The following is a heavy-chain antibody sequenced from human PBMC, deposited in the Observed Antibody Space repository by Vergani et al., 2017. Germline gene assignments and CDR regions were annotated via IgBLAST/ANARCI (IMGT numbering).Heavy chain of an antibody. V-gene: IGHV3-30-3*01. Sequence: QVQLVESGGGVVQPGRSLRLSCPASGFTFSSYAMHWVRQAPGKGLEWVAVISYDGSNKYYADSVKGRFTISRDNSKNTLYLQMNSLRAEDTAVYYCARGASGDYVSSFDYWGQGTLVTVSS. CDR2: ISYDGSNK. D-gene: IGHD4-17*01. J-gene: IGHJ4*02. CDR1: GFTFSSYA. CDR3: ARGASGDYVSSFDY.